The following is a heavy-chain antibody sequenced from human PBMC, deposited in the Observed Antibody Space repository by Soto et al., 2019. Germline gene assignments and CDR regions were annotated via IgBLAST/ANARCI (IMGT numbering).Heavy chain of an antibody. CDR1: GFTVSSNY. CDR3: ARMGTTIFGVVTIQEWFDP. Sequence: GGSLRLSCAASGFTVSSNYMSWVRQAPGKGLEWVSVIYSGGSTYYADSVKGRFTISRDNSKNTLYLQMNSLRAEDTAVYYCARMGTTIFGVVTIQEWFDPWGQGTLVTVSS. J-gene: IGHJ5*02. D-gene: IGHD3-3*01. CDR2: IYSGGST. V-gene: IGHV3-66*01.